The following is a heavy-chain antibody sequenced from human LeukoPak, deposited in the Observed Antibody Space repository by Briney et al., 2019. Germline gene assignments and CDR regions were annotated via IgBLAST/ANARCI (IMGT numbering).Heavy chain of an antibody. J-gene: IGHJ5*02. CDR3: ALFGYHNYDYVWGSYRPKHNWFDP. Sequence: ASVKVSCKASGYTFTSYYMHWVRQAPGQGLEWMGIINPSGGSTSYAQKFQGRVTMTRDMSTSTVYMELSSLRSEDTAVYYCALFGYHNYDYVWGSYRPKHNWFDPWGQGTLVTVSS. V-gene: IGHV1-46*01. D-gene: IGHD3-16*02. CDR1: GYTFTSYY. CDR2: INPSGGST.